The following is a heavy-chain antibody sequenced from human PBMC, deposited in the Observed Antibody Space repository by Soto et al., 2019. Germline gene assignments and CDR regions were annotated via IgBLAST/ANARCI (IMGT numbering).Heavy chain of an antibody. J-gene: IGHJ4*02. CDR1: GYTFTSYA. Sequence: ASVKVSCKASGYTFTSYAMHWVRQAPGQRLEWMGWINAGNGNTKYSQKFQGRVTITRDTSASTAYMELSSLRSEDTAVYYCARDREYQLLFRYYFDYWGQGTLVTVS. D-gene: IGHD2-2*01. V-gene: IGHV1-3*01. CDR3: ARDREYQLLFRYYFDY. CDR2: INAGNGNT.